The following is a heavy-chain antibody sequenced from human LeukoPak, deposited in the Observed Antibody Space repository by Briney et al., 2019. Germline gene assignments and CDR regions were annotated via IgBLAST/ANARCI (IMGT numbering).Heavy chain of an antibody. CDR2: IERDGSKK. CDR1: GFTFSSFW. CDR3: ATAPAAADSF. V-gene: IGHV3-7*01. J-gene: IGHJ4*02. Sequence: GGSLRLSCAASGFTFSSFWLTWVRQAPGKGLEWVANIERDGSKKTYVDSVKGRFTISRDNAKNSLYLQMSSLRAEDTAVYYCATAPAAADSFWGQGTLVAVSA. D-gene: IGHD6-13*01.